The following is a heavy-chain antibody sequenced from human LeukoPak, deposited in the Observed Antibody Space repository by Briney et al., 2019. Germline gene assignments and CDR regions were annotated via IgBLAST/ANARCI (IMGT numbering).Heavy chain of an antibody. D-gene: IGHD6-13*01. CDR1: XRYW. J-gene: IGHJ4*02. CDR2: INSDGSTT. V-gene: IGHV3-74*01. Sequence: XRYWIDWVRHXPXXXLVWVSRINSDGSTTTYAHSVKCPFTISTDNAKNTLYLQMNSLRAEDTAVYYCARVLYSITCYDYWGQGTLVTVSS. CDR3: ARVLYSITCYDY.